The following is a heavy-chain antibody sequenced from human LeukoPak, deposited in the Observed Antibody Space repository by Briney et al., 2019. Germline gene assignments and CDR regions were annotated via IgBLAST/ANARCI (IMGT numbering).Heavy chain of an antibody. Sequence: GGSLRLSYASSGFTFSSYDMSWVRQAPGKGLEWVSSITLSGANTFYADSVMGRFTISRDNSKNTLYLQMNSLSAEDTAVYYCAKRGNPAVGHHYLDVWGEGTPVSVSS. J-gene: IGHJ6*03. D-gene: IGHD2-2*01. CDR3: AKRGNPAVGHHYLDV. CDR2: ITLSGANT. V-gene: IGHV3-23*01. CDR1: GFTFSSYD.